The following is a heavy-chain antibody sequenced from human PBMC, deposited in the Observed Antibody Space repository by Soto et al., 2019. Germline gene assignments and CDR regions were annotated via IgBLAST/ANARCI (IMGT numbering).Heavy chain of an antibody. J-gene: IGHJ3*02. V-gene: IGHV1-69*13. CDR3: ARVWGVTMIVVGLFGI. D-gene: IGHD3-22*01. Sequence: GASVKVSCKASGGTFSSYAISWVRQAPGQGLEWMGGIIPIFGTGNYAQKFQGRVTISADASTSTAYMELSSLRSEDPAVYYCARVWGVTMIVVGLFGIWGQGTMVTVPS. CDR1: GGTFSSYA. CDR2: IIPIFGTG.